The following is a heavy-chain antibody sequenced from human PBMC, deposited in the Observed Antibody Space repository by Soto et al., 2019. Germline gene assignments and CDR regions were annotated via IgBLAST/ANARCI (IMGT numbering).Heavy chain of an antibody. CDR2: IYYSGRT. V-gene: IGHV4-31*03. Sequence: QVQLQESGPGLVKPSQTLSLTCTVSGGSISSGGYYWSWIRQHPGKGLEWIGYIYYSGRTYYNPSLKSRVTISVDTSKNQFSLKLSSVTAADTAVYYCARVIGYCSGGSCHWGGNFDYWGQGTLVTVSS. D-gene: IGHD2-15*01. CDR3: ARVIGYCSGGSCHWGGNFDY. J-gene: IGHJ4*02. CDR1: GGSISSGGYY.